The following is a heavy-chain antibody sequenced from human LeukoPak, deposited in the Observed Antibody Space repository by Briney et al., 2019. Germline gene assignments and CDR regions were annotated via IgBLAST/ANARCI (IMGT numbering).Heavy chain of an antibody. V-gene: IGHV4-34*09. CDR1: GGSFSGYY. J-gene: IGHJ4*02. D-gene: IGHD6-13*01. CDR2: IYYSGST. CDR3: ATYSSSWRTYYFDY. Sequence: SETLSLTCAVYGGSFSGYYWSWIRQPPGKGLEWIGSIYYSGSTYYNPSLKSRVTISIDTSRNQFSLKLSSVTAADTAVYYCATYSSSWRTYYFDYWGQGALVTVSS.